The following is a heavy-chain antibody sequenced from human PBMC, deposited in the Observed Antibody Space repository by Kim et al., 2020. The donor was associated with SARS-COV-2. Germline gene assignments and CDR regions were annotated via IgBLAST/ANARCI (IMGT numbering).Heavy chain of an antibody. CDR2: ISYDGSNK. D-gene: IGHD6-19*01. CDR3: ARDTGERFSSGWTYYYYGMDV. J-gene: IGHJ6*02. Sequence: GGSLRLSCAASGFTFSSYGMHWVRQAPGKGLEWVAVISYDGSNKNYADSVKGRFTISRDNSKNTPYLQMNSLRGEDTAVYYCARDTGERFSSGWTYYYYGMDVWGQGTTVTVSS. CDR1: GFTFSSYG. V-gene: IGHV3-33*05.